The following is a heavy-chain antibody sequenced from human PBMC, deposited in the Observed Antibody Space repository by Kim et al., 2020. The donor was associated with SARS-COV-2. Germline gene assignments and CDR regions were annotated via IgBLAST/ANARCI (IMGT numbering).Heavy chain of an antibody. V-gene: IGHV3-7*01. CDR1: GFTFSSYW. J-gene: IGHJ4*02. CDR3: ARDRLDAAGCLDY. CDR2: IKQDGSEK. D-gene: IGHD6-13*01. Sequence: GGSLRLSCAASGFTFSSYWMSWVRQAPGKGLEWVANIKQDGSEKYYVDSVKGRFTISRDNAKNSLYLQMNSLRAEDTAVYYCARDRLDAAGCLDYWGQGTLVTVSS.